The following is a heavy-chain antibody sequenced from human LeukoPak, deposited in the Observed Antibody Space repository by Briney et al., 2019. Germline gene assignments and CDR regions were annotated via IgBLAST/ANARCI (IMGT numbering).Heavy chain of an antibody. D-gene: IGHD3-22*01. J-gene: IGHJ4*02. Sequence: ASVKVSCKASGGTFSSYAISWVRQAPGQGLEWMGWINPNSGGTNYAQKFQGRVTMTRDTSISTAYMELSRLRSDDTAVYYCARDPTFYDSSGYHEDYWGQGTLVTVSS. CDR1: GGTFSSYA. CDR3: ARDPTFYDSSGYHEDY. CDR2: INPNSGGT. V-gene: IGHV1-2*02.